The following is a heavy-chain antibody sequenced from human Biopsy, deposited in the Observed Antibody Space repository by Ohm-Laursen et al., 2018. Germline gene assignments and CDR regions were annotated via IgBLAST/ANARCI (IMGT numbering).Heavy chain of an antibody. V-gene: IGHV3-21*01. J-gene: IGHJ6*02. CDR1: GFTVYNNY. CDR2: ISSHSSDI. D-gene: IGHD2-2*01. Sequence: SLRLSCAASGFTVYNNYMTWVRQAPGEGLEWVSSISSHSSDIYYADSVKGRFTISRDNAKNSLFLHMNSLRAEDTAVYYCARESALKWYQSLSYFNGMDVWGQGTTVTVSS. CDR3: ARESALKWYQSLSYFNGMDV.